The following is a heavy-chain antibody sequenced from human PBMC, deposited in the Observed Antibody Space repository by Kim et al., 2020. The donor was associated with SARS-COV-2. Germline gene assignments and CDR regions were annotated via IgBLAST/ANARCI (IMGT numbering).Heavy chain of an antibody. CDR3: ARDEGVGYYGSGSVIDY. V-gene: IGHV4-31*03. CDR1: GGSISSGGYY. J-gene: IGHJ4*02. CDR2: IYYSGST. Sequence: SETLSLTCTVSGGSISSGGYYWSWIRQHPGKGLEWIGYIYYSGSTYYNPSLKSRVTISVDTSKNQFSLKLSSVTAADTAVYYCARDEGVGYYGSGSVIDYWGQGTLVTVSS. D-gene: IGHD3-10*01.